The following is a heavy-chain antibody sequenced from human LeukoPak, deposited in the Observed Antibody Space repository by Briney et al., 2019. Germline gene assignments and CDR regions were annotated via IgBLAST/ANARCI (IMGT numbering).Heavy chain of an antibody. CDR1: GFTYDDYA. D-gene: IGHD6-19*01. CDR2: ISWDSRNI. J-gene: IGHJ6*02. Sequence: GGSLRLSCAASGFTYDDYAMFWVRQVPGEGLEWVSGISWDSRNIGYAASVKGRFTTSRDNGKKSVYLQINSLRAEDTALYYCARGNRDSSGFYFYYGMDVWGQGTMVTVSS. V-gene: IGHV3-9*01. CDR3: ARGNRDSSGFYFYYGMDV.